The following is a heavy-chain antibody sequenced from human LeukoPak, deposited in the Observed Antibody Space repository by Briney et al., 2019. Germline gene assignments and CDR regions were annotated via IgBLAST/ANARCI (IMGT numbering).Heavy chain of an antibody. V-gene: IGHV4-59*08. CDR1: GGSISSYY. D-gene: IGHD3-10*01. CDR3: ARSVRGSGSPTEFDY. Sequence: PSETLSLTCTVSGGSISSYYWSWIRQPPGKGPEWIGYIYYSGSTNYNPSLKSRVTISVDTSKNQFSLKLSSVTAADTAVYYCARSVRGSGSPTEFDYWGRGTLVTVSS. J-gene: IGHJ4*02. CDR2: IYYSGST.